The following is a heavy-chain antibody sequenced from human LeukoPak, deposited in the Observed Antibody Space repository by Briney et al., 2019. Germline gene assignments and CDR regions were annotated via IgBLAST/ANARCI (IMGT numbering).Heavy chain of an antibody. V-gene: IGHV1-69*04. J-gene: IGHJ6*02. CDR2: IIPILGIA. Sequence: SVKVSCKASGGTFSSYAVSWVRQAPGQGLEWMGRIIPILGIANYAQKFQGRVTITADRSTSTAYMELSSLRSEDTAVYYCASSSSSTSWGHYYYGMDVWGQGTTVTVSS. CDR1: GGTFSSYA. CDR3: ASSSSSTSWGHYYYGMDV. D-gene: IGHD2-2*01.